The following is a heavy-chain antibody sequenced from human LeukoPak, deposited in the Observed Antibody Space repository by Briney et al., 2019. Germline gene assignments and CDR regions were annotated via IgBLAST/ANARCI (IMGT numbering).Heavy chain of an antibody. D-gene: IGHD5-18*01. CDR2: IYPGDSDT. J-gene: IGHJ6*03. CDR1: GYSFTSYW. V-gene: IGHV5-51*01. CDR3: ARLHRTYTYGYGPTYYYYYMAV. Sequence: PGESLKISCKGSGYSFTSYWIGWVRQMPGKGLEWMGIIYPGDSDTRYSPAFQGQVTISADESISTAYLQWSSLKASDSAMYYCARLHRTYTYGYGPTYYYYYMAVWGKRTTVTVSS.